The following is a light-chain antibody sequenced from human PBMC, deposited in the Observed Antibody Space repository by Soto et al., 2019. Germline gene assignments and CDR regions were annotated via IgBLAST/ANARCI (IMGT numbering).Light chain of an antibody. V-gene: IGKV1-27*01. Sequence: DIQMTQSPYSLSASVGDRFTITCRASQGISHYLAWYQQKPGKVPKLLIYAASTLQSGVPSRFSGSGSGTDFTRTISGLQPEDVATFYCQKYNSAPRTFGPGTKVDIK. CDR1: QGISHY. CDR3: QKYNSAPRT. CDR2: AAS. J-gene: IGKJ3*01.